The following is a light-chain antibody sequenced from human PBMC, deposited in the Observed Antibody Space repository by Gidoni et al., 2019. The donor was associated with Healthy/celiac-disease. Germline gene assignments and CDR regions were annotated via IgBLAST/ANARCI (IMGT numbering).Light chain of an antibody. CDR2: DAS. V-gene: IGKV3-20*01. CDR1: QTVSANF. Sequence: EIVLTQFPGTLSVSPGERATLFCRPTQTVSANFLAWYQQKPGQPPTLLIYDASRRATGVPDRFSGSGSGTDFSLTINRLQTEDSALYYCQQYGAPPLTFGGGTRVEI. J-gene: IGKJ4*01. CDR3: QQYGAPPLT.